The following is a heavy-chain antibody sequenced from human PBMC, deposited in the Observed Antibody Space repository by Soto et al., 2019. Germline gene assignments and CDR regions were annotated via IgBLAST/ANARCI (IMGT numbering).Heavy chain of an antibody. V-gene: IGHV3-23*01. D-gene: IGHD6-13*01. J-gene: IGHJ4*02. CDR2: ISGSGGST. Sequence: GGSLRLSCAASGFTFSSYAMSWVRQAPGKGLEWVSGISGSGGSTYHADSVKGRFTISRDNSKNTLYLQMNSLRAEDTAVYYCARDSSPRWYFDSWGQGTLVTVSS. CDR3: ARDSSPRWYFDS. CDR1: GFTFSSYA.